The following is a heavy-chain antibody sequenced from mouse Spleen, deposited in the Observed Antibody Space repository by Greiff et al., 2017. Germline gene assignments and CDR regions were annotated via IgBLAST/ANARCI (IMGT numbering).Heavy chain of an antibody. CDR2: IDPENGDT. J-gene: IGHJ3*01. V-gene: IGHV14-4*01. CDR1: GFNIKDDY. D-gene: IGHD1-1*01. CDR3: TYGGNPWFAY. Sequence: VQLQQSGAELVRPGASVKLSCTASGFNIKDDYMHWVKQRPEQGLEWIGWIDPENGDTEYASKFQGKATITADTSSNTAYLQLSSLTSEDTAVYYCTYGGNPWFAYWGQGTLVTVSA.